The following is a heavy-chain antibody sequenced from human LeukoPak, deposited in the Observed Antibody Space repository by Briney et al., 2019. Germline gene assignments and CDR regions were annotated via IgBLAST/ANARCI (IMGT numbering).Heavy chain of an antibody. D-gene: IGHD1-7*01. CDR3: AALSGYNWNYVSFDY. CDR2: ISQRGSP. J-gene: IGHJ4*02. CDR1: GFTFTNTW. V-gene: IGHV4-34*08. Sequence: GSLRLSCVAPGFTFTNTWINWVRQAPGKGLEWIGEISQRGSPNYNPSLKSRVTISINTSKKQFSVELSSVTAADTAVYYCAALSGYNWNYVSFDYWGQGTLVTVSS.